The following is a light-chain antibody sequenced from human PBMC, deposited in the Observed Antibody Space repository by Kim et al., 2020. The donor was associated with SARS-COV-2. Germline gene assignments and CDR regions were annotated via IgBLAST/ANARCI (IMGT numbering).Light chain of an antibody. Sequence: RDTINCKSRQSVLYSSNNKNYLAWYQQKPGQPPKLLIYWASTRESGVPDRFSGSGSGTDFTLTISSLQAEDVAVYYCQQYYSTPPTFGQGTKLEI. CDR3: QQYYSTPPT. CDR2: WAS. CDR1: QSVLYSSNNKNY. J-gene: IGKJ2*01. V-gene: IGKV4-1*01.